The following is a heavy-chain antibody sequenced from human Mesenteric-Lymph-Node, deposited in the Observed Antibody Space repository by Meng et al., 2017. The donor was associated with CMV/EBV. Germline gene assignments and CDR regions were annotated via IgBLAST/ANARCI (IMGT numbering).Heavy chain of an antibody. D-gene: IGHD3-10*01. CDR3: ARPRGWGSGTYAFDM. CDR1: GYSISSGYY. V-gene: IGHV4-38-2*02. Sequence: SETLSLTCTVSGYSISSGYYWGWIRQPPGKGLEWIGNVYHSGSTYYNPSLKSRVTISVDTSKNQFSLKLSSVTAADTAVYYCARPRGWGSGTYAFDMWGQGTTVTVSS. CDR2: VYHSGST. J-gene: IGHJ3*02.